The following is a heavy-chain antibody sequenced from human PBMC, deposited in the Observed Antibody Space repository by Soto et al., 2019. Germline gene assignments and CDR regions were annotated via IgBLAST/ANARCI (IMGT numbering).Heavy chain of an antibody. CDR3: ITDVTRYS. V-gene: IGHV3-15*07. J-gene: IGHJ5*02. CDR2: IKSKNDGGTT. Sequence: EVQLVESGGGLVKPGGSLRLSCAASGFTFSNAWMNWVRQAPGKGLEWVGRIKSKNDGGTTDYAAPVKGRFTISRDDAKNTLYLQMNRLNAEDIAVYYCITDVTRYSWGQGTLVTVSS. D-gene: IGHD1-20*01. CDR1: GFTFSNAW.